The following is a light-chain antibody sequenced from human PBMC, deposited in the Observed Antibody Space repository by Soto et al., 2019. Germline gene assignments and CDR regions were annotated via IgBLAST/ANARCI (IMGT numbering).Light chain of an antibody. J-gene: IGKJ4*01. Sequence: DIVVTQSPATLSLSPGERATLSCRASQSVSNYLAWYQQKPGQAPRLLIYDASKRATGIPVRFTGSGSGTDFTLTISSLEPEDFAVYYCQQRSNWPGTFGGGTKVDIK. CDR3: QQRSNWPGT. CDR2: DAS. CDR1: QSVSNY. V-gene: IGKV3-11*01.